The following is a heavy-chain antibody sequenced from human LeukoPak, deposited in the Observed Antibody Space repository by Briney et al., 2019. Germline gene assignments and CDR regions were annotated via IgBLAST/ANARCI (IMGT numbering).Heavy chain of an antibody. Sequence: GASVKVSCKASGYTFTSYAMNWVRQAPGQGLEWMGWINPNSGGTNYAQKFQGRVTMTRDTSISTAYMELSRLRSDDTAVYYCARDEYCSSTSCYFRWFDPWGQGTLVTVSS. CDR1: GYTFTSYA. CDR3: ARDEYCSSTSCYFRWFDP. V-gene: IGHV1-2*02. CDR2: INPNSGGT. J-gene: IGHJ5*02. D-gene: IGHD2-2*01.